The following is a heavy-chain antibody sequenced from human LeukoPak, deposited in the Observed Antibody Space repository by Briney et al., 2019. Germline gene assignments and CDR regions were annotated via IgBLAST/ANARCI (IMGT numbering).Heavy chain of an antibody. CDR1: GGSISSYY. D-gene: IGHD3-10*01. V-gene: IGHV4-59*01. J-gene: IGHJ2*01. CDR2: IYYSGST. CDR3: ARVDAWFGELFSWYFDL. Sequence: SESLSLTCTVSGGSISSYYWSWIRQPPGKGLEWIGYIYYSGSTNYNPSLKSRVTISVDTSKNQFSLKLSSVTAADTAVYYCARVDAWFGELFSWYFDLWGRGTLVTVSS.